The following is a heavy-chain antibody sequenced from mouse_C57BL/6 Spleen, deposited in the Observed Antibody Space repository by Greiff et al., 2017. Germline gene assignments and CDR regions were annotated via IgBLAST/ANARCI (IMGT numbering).Heavy chain of an antibody. J-gene: IGHJ4*01. CDR2: INPNNGGT. CDR3: AGFQRGAYAMGY. D-gene: IGHD3-1*01. CDR1: GYTFTDYN. Sequence: VQLQQSGPELVKPGASVKIPCKASGYTFTDYNMDWVKQSPGKSLEWIGDINPNNGGTIYNQKFKGKATLTVDKSSSTAYMELRSLTSEDTAVYYSAGFQRGAYAMGYWGEGASVTVAS. V-gene: IGHV1-18*01.